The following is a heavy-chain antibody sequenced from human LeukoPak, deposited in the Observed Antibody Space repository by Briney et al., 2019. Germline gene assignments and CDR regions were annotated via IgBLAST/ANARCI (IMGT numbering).Heavy chain of an antibody. J-gene: IGHJ6*03. Sequence: SETLSLTCTVSGGSISSSSYYWGWIRQPPGKGLEWIGSIYYSGSTYYNPSLKSRVTISVDTSKNQFSLKLSSVTAADTAVYYCARREAAASFYYYYYYMDVWGKGTTVTISS. D-gene: IGHD6-13*01. V-gene: IGHV4-39*01. CDR3: ARREAAASFYYYYYYMDV. CDR1: GGSISSSSYY. CDR2: IYYSGST.